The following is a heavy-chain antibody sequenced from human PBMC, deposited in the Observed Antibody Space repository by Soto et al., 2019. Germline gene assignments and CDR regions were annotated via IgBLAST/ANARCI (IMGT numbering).Heavy chain of an antibody. D-gene: IGHD3-10*01. CDR2: IIPMYGPA. CDR1: GGTFSSYA. Sequence: QVPLVQSGAEVKKPGSSVTVSCKASGGTFSSYAIHWVRQAPGQGREWMGGIIPMYGPAKYAQRFQGRVTITADESTTTVYMELTSLTSHDTAVYYCARVTSMVRGVIDNWFDPWGHGTLVTVSS. CDR3: ARVTSMVRGVIDNWFDP. J-gene: IGHJ5*02. V-gene: IGHV1-69*01.